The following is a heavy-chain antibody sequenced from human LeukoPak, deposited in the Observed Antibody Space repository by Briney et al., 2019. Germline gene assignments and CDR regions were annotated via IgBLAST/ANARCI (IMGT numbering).Heavy chain of an antibody. CDR1: GGTFNNYA. CDR3: ARSYLVFNWFDP. J-gene: IGHJ5*02. Sequence: SVKVSCKASGGTFNNYAVSWVRQAPGQGLEWLGGIIPIFGTTNYTQNFQGRITITADEFTNTAYMELSSLRSDDTAVYYCARSYLVFNWFDPWGQGTLVTVSS. V-gene: IGHV1-69*13. D-gene: IGHD2-8*01. CDR2: IIPIFGTT.